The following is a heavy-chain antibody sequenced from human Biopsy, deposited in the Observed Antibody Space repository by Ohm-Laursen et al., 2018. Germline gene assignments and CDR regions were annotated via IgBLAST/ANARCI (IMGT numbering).Heavy chain of an antibody. CDR1: GFTFNSHE. CDR3: TRLAYYYYYGMDV. V-gene: IGHV3-48*03. D-gene: IGHD2-21*01. Sequence: SLRLSCSASGFTFNSHEMNWVRQAPGKGLEWISYITGSNSTIYYADSVKGRFTISRDNAKNSLYLQMNSLRAEDTAVYYCTRLAYYYYYGMDVWGQGTTATVSS. CDR2: ITGSNSTI. J-gene: IGHJ6*02.